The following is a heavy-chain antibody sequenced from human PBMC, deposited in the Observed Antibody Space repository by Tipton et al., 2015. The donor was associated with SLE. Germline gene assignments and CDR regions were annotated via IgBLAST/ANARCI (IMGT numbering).Heavy chain of an antibody. CDR3: ARHAGDYAYFDS. D-gene: IGHD4-17*01. CDR1: GGSIRSYY. CDR2: IYNSGRT. J-gene: IGHJ4*02. Sequence: TLSLTCTVSGGSIRSYYWSWIRQSPGKGLEWIGYIYNSGRTNYNPSLESRVTISEDTSKQQFSLKLSSLTAADTAVYYCARHAGDYAYFDSWGQGTLVTVSS. V-gene: IGHV4-59*08.